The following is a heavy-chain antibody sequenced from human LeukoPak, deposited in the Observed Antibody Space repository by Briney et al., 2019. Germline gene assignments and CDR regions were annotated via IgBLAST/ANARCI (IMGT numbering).Heavy chain of an antibody. CDR1: GYSFTSYC. CDR2: IYPGDSGP. CDR3: SMSGDRVPLQDDVFDV. Sequence: GESLKFSCKVSGYSFTSYCIGWVRQMPGKGLEWMGIIYPGDSGPTYSPSFQGQVTISVDKSINTAYLQWSSLQASDTAMYYCSMSGDRVPLQDDVFDVWGQGTMVTVST. D-gene: IGHD1-26*01. V-gene: IGHV5-51*01. J-gene: IGHJ3*01.